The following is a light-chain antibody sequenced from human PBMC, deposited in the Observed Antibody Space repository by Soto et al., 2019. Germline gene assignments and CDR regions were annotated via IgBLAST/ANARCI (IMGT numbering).Light chain of an antibody. J-gene: IGLJ2*01. CDR3: QAWDSSTAV. CDR1: RLGDKY. Sequence: SSELTQPPSVSVSPGQTASITCSGDRLGDKYASWYQQKPGQSPLLVIYQDSKRPSGIPERISGSNSGNTATLTISGTQAMDEADYYCQAWDSSTAVFGGGTKVTVL. V-gene: IGLV3-1*01. CDR2: QDS.